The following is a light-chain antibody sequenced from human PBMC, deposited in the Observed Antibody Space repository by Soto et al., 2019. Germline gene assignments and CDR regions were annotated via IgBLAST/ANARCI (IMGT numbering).Light chain of an antibody. V-gene: IGKV4-1*01. CDR1: QTVLYSSNNKNY. Sequence: IMMTQSPDSLAVSLGERATIYCKSSQTVLYSSNNKNYLAWYQQKPGQPPKLLIYWASTRESGVPDRFTGGGSGTDFTLTISSVQPEDVALYYCQQYYTTPSYPFGQGTKLEIK. CDR3: QQYYTTPSYP. CDR2: WAS. J-gene: IGKJ2*01.